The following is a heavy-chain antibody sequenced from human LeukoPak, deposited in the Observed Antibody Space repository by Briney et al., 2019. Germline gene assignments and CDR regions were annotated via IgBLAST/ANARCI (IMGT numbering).Heavy chain of an antibody. CDR1: GFTFSSYA. V-gene: IGHV3-23*01. D-gene: IGHD5-18*01. J-gene: IGHJ4*02. CDR3: AKDWASAMVFYY. CDR2: ISGSGGST. Sequence: PRGSLRLSCAASGFTFSSYAMSWVRQAPGKGLEWVSAISGSGGSTYYADSVKGRFTISRDNSKNTLYLQMNSLRAEDTAVYYCAKDWASAMVFYYWGQGTLVTVSS.